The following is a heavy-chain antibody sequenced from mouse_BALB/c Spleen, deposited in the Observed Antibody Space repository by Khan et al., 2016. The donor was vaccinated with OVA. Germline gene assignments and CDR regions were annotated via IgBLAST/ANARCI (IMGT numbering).Heavy chain of an antibody. D-gene: IGHD2-1*01. J-gene: IGHJ4*01. Sequence: DLVKPGASVKLSCKASGYTFTSYWNNWIKKRPGQGLEWVGHIGPGSGNTYYNEIFKGKATLTVDTASRTVYIQLTSQSSEDSAVSFYASSIYYGNGLSAIDYWGQGTSVTVSS. V-gene: IGHV1S41*01. CDR3: ASSIYYGNGLSAIDY. CDR1: GYTFTSYW. CDR2: IGPGSGNT.